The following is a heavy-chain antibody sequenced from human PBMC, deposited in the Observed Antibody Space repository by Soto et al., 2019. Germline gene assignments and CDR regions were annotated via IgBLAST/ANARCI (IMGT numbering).Heavy chain of an antibody. J-gene: IGHJ6*02. CDR2: IWYDGSNK. Sequence: GGSLRLSCAASGFTFSSYGMHWVRQAPGKGLEWVAVIWYDGSNKYYADSVKGRFTISRDNSKNTLYLQMNSLRAEDTAVYYCAREQIVVVPAAIDYYYYYGMDVWGQGTTVTV. CDR3: AREQIVVVPAAIDYYYYYGMDV. D-gene: IGHD2-2*02. CDR1: GFTFSSYG. V-gene: IGHV3-33*01.